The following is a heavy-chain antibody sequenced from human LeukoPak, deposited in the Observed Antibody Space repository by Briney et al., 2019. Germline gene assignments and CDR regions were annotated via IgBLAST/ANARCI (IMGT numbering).Heavy chain of an antibody. D-gene: IGHD3-10*01. CDR3: ARASSYDYTYYGMDV. Sequence: GGSLRLSCAASGFTFSSYEMNWVRQAPGKGLEWVSYISSSGSTIYYADSVKGRFTISRDNAKNSLCLQMNSLRAEDTAVYYCARASSYDYTYYGMDVWGQGTTVTVSS. J-gene: IGHJ6*02. CDR1: GFTFSSYE. V-gene: IGHV3-48*03. CDR2: ISSSGSTI.